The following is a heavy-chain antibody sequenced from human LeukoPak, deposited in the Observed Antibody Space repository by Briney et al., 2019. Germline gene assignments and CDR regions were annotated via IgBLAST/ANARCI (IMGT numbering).Heavy chain of an antibody. J-gene: IGHJ5*02. Sequence: ASVNVSCKASGYTFTSYDINWVRQATGQGLEWMGWMNPNSGNTGYAQKFQGRVTLTRNTSISTAYMELSSLRSEDTAVYYCARGSLRIYGRWLVRFDPWGQGTLVTVSS. D-gene: IGHD6-19*01. CDR2: MNPNSGNT. V-gene: IGHV1-8*01. CDR1: GYTFTSYD. CDR3: ARGSLRIYGRWLVRFDP.